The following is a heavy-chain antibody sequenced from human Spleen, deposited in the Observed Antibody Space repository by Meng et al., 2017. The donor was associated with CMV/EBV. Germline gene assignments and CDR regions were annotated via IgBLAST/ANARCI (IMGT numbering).Heavy chain of an antibody. CDR3: ARAPPSAPFDY. CDR1: GGAVTSGGYY. J-gene: IGHJ4*02. CDR2: VYRSVNT. Sequence: CTVSGGAVTSGGYYWSWVRQHPGKGLEWIGYVYRSVNTYYSPSFKSRVTMSVDTSKSQFSLTLTSVTAADTAVYFCARAPPSAPFDYWGQGALVTVSS. V-gene: IGHV4-31*03.